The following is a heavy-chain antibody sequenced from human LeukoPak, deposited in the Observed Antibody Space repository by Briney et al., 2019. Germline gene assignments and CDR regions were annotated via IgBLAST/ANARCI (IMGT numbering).Heavy chain of an antibody. CDR3: ARGTYDVYFDY. V-gene: IGHV4-59*01. CDR1: GGSFNGYY. D-gene: IGHD3-16*01. Sequence: SETLSLTCSVSGGSFNGYYWTWIRQPPGKGLEWIGYISYSGTTNFNPSFRSRVTISVDTSKNQFSVKLSSVTAADTAIYYCARGTYDVYFDYWGQGTLVTVSS. J-gene: IGHJ4*02. CDR2: ISYSGTT.